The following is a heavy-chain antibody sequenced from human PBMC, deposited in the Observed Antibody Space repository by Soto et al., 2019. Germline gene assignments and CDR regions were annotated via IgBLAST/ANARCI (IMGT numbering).Heavy chain of an antibody. CDR1: GFTFSSYR. D-gene: IGHD3-3*01. V-gene: IGHV3-23*01. CDR3: AKDEAYRSGCYAVY. Sequence: GGSLRLSCAASGFTFSSYRMSWVRQAPGKGLEWVSAISGSAGSIYYADSVKGRFTISRDNSKNTLYLQMNSLRAEDTALYYWAKDEAYRSGCYAVYWGQGTLVTVSS. CDR2: ISGSAGSI. J-gene: IGHJ4*02.